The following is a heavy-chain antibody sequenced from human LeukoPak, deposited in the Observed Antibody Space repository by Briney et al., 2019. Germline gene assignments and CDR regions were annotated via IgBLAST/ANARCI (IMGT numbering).Heavy chain of an antibody. Sequence: PSQTLSLTCTVSGGSISSGGYYWSWIRQHPGKGLEWIGYIYSSGSTYYNTSLKSRVTISVDTSKNQFSLKLSSVTAADTAVYYCARGRYSSSAYWGQGTLVTVSS. CDR2: IYSSGST. CDR1: GGSISSGGYY. V-gene: IGHV4-31*03. D-gene: IGHD6-6*01. J-gene: IGHJ4*02. CDR3: ARGRYSSSAY.